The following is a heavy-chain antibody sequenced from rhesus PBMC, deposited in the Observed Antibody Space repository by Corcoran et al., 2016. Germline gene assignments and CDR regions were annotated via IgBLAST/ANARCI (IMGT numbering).Heavy chain of an antibody. J-gene: IGHJ4*01. CDR1: GYSFTNYW. Sequence: EVQLVQSGAEVKSPGEPLRIPCKTSGYSFTNYWSSWVRQRPGKGLEWMGMIYPGDSDTRYSPSFQGQVTISADKSINTAYLQWSSLKASDTATYYCATMYSGNSNYFDYWGQGVLVTVSS. CDR3: ATMYSGNSNYFDY. D-gene: IGHD1-44*01. CDR2: IYPGDSDT. V-gene: IGHV5-2*01.